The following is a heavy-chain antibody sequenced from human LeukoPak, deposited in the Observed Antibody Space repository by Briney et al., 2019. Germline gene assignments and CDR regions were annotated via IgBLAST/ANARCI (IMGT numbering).Heavy chain of an antibody. J-gene: IGHJ4*02. V-gene: IGHV3-74*01. CDR2: INGDGSST. D-gene: IGHD6-19*01. CDR3: ARRTVAGSHDY. CDR1: GFTFTTYW. Sequence: PGGSLRLSCAASGFTFTTYWMHWVRQAPGKGLVWVSRINGDGSSTAYADSVKGRFTISRDNADNTVYLQMNSLRVEDTAVYYCARRTVAGSHDYWGQGALVTVSS.